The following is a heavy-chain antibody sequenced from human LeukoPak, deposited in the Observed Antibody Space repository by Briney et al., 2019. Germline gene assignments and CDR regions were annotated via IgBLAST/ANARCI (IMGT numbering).Heavy chain of an antibody. CDR1: GYTFTDYY. J-gene: IGHJ6*03. Sequence: GASVKVSCKASGYTFTDYYIHWVRQAPGQGLEWMGGIIPIFGTANYAQKFQGRVTITADESTSTAYMELSSLRSEDTAVYYCATGRFGGWLSNDYYYYYMDVWGKGTTVTVSS. V-gene: IGHV1-69*13. CDR3: ATGRFGGWLSNDYYYYYMDV. D-gene: IGHD3-22*01. CDR2: IIPIFGTA.